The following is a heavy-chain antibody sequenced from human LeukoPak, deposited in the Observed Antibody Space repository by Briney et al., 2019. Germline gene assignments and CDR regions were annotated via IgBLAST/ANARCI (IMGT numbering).Heavy chain of an antibody. D-gene: IGHD2-21*02. Sequence: SETLSLTCAVSGGSISSSNWWSWVRQPPGKGLEWIGEIYHSGSTNYNPSLKSRVTISVDKSKNQFSLKLSSVTAADTAVYYCARGGGVIVVVTANIPVIYDAFDIWGQGTMVTVSS. CDR3: ARGGGVIVVVTANIPVIYDAFDI. CDR2: IYHSGST. CDR1: GGSISSSNW. J-gene: IGHJ3*02. V-gene: IGHV4-4*02.